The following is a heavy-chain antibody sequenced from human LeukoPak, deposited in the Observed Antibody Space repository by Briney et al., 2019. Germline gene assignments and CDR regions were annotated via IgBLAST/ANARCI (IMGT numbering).Heavy chain of an antibody. D-gene: IGHD4-17*01. CDR3: ARGSYGDYVGVDY. CDR1: GFTFSNYG. J-gene: IGHJ4*02. V-gene: IGHV3-33*01. CDR2: IWYDGSNK. Sequence: GRSLRLSCAASGFTFSNYGMHWVRQAPGKGLEWVAVIWYDGSNKYYADSVKGRFTISRDNSKNTLYLQMNSLRAEDTAVYYCARGSYGDYVGVDYWGQGTLVTVSS.